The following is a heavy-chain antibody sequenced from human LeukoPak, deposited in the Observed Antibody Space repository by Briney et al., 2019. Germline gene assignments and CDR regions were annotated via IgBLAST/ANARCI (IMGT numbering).Heavy chain of an antibody. J-gene: IGHJ5*02. D-gene: IGHD3-10*01. CDR2: IGSSGSSI. Sequence: GGSLRLSCSVSGFTFSDYYMSWIRQAPGKGLEWVSYIGSSGSSIYYADSVKGRFSISRDNARNSLYLQMNSLRAEDTAVYYCARDPIHYYGSGDNWFDPWGQGTLVTVSS. CDR1: GFTFSDYY. V-gene: IGHV3-11*04. CDR3: ARDPIHYYGSGDNWFDP.